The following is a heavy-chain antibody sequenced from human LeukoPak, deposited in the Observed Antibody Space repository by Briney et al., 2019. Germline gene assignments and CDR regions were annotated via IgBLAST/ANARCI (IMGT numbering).Heavy chain of an antibody. J-gene: IGHJ5*02. CDR2: IYTSGST. Sequence: PSQTLSLTCTVSGGSISSGSYYWSWIRQPAGKGLEWIGRIYTSGSTNYNPSLKSRVTISVDTPKNQFSLKLSSVTAADTAVYYCARSPVWWFDPWGQGTLVTVSS. CDR3: ARSPVWWFDP. V-gene: IGHV4-61*02. D-gene: IGHD3-16*01. CDR1: GGSISSGSYY.